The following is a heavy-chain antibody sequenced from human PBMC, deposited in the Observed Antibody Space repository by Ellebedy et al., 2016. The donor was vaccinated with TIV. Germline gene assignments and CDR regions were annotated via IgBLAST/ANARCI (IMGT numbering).Heavy chain of an antibody. Sequence: GESLKISCAASGFTFSSYGMHWVRQAPGKGLEWVAVISYDGSNKYYADSVKGRFTISRDNAKNSLYLQMNSLRDEDTAVYYCARGDILTGYYFSHVVDYWGQGTLVTVSS. V-gene: IGHV3-30*03. CDR1: GFTFSSYG. CDR3: ARGDILTGYYFSHVVDY. D-gene: IGHD3-9*01. CDR2: ISYDGSNK. J-gene: IGHJ4*02.